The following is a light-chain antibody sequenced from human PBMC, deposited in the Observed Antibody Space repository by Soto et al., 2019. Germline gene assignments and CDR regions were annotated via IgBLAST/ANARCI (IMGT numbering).Light chain of an antibody. CDR1: QSVSSSY. CDR2: GAS. V-gene: IGKV3-20*01. Sequence: EIVLTQSPGTLSLSPGERATLSCRASQSVSSSYLAWYQQKPGQAPRLLIYGASSRATGIPARFSGSGSGTEFTLTISSLQPEDFAVYYCHQYDSWTFGQGTKVDIK. CDR3: HQYDSWT. J-gene: IGKJ1*01.